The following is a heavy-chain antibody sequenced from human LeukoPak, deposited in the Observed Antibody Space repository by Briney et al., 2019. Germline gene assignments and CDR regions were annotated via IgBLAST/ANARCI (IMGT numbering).Heavy chain of an antibody. CDR2: IYSDEST. Sequence: GGSLRLSCAVSGFTVSSNYMNWVRQAPGKGLEWASVIYSDESTYYADSVKGRFTISRDNSKNTVYLQMKFLRAEDTAVYYCGGNSDYWGQGILVTVTS. D-gene: IGHD4-23*01. CDR3: GGNSDY. J-gene: IGHJ4*02. CDR1: GFTVSSNY. V-gene: IGHV3-53*01.